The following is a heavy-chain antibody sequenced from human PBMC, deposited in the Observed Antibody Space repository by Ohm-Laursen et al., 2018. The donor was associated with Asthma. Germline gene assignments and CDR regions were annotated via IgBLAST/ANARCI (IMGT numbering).Heavy chain of an antibody. CDR1: GFTFSSYA. D-gene: IGHD3-9*01. V-gene: IGHV3-23*01. Sequence: SLRLSCAASGFTFSSYAMSWVRQAPGKGLEWVSAISGSGGSTYYADSVKGRFTISRDNSKNTLYLQMNSLRAEDTAVYYCAKDQLRYFDWLLSFDYWGQGTLVTASS. J-gene: IGHJ4*02. CDR3: AKDQLRYFDWLLSFDY. CDR2: ISGSGGST.